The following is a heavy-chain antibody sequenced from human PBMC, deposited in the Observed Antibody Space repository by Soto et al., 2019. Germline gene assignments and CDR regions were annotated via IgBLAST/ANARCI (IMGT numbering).Heavy chain of an antibody. V-gene: IGHV1-69*04. CDR2: IIPILGIA. D-gene: IGHD2-2*01. Sequence: SVKVCCKACGVTFSSYTISLLRRSPGQWLECIGRIIPILGIANYAQKFQGRVTIIADKSTSTAYMELSSLRSEDTAVYYCARDNEPRYCSSTSCYRGAFDIWGQGTMVTVSS. CDR1: GVTFSSYT. CDR3: ARDNEPRYCSSTSCYRGAFDI. J-gene: IGHJ3*02.